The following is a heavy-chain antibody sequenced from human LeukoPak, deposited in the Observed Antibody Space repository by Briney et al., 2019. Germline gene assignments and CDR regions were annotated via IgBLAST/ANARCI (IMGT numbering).Heavy chain of an antibody. J-gene: IGHJ4*02. CDR2: ITWHSENI. Sequence: PGRSLRLSCVASGFTFDDYAMHWVRQAPGKGLEWVSGITWHSENIDYADSVKGRFTISRDNAKNSLYLRMNNLRAEDTALYFCVAVPETDFWIGLYLDYWGQGTLVTVSS. CDR1: GFTFDDYA. CDR3: VAVPETDFWIGLYLDY. D-gene: IGHD3-3*01. V-gene: IGHV3-9*01.